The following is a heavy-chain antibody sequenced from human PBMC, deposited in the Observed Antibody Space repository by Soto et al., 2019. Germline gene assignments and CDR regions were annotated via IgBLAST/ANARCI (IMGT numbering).Heavy chain of an antibody. Sequence: SQTLSLTCAISGDSVSSNSAAWNWIRQSPSRGLEWLGRTYYRSKWYNDYAVSVKSRITINPDTSKNQFSLQLNSATPEDTAVYYCARDRNHCTNGVCNLYYFDYWGQGTLVTVSS. CDR3: ARDRNHCTNGVCNLYYFDY. J-gene: IGHJ4*02. CDR2: TYYRSKWYN. CDR1: GDSVSSNSAA. V-gene: IGHV6-1*01. D-gene: IGHD2-8*01.